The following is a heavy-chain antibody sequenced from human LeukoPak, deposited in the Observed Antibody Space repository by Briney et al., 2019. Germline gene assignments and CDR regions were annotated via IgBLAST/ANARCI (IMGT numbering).Heavy chain of an antibody. J-gene: IGHJ5*02. CDR3: VSPPTSSGGYFCFDP. CDR2: IYYSGSA. Sequence: SETLSLTCTVSGGSLSSHYWSCIRQPPGKGLEWIGYIYYSGSANYNPSLKSRVTISVDTPKNHFSLKLCSVTAADTAVYYCVSPPTSSGGYFCFDPWGQGTLVTVPS. D-gene: IGHD1-26*01. V-gene: IGHV4-59*11. CDR1: GGSLSSHY.